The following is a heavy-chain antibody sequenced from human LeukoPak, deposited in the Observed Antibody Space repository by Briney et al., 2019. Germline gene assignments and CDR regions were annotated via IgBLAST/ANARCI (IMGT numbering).Heavy chain of an antibody. V-gene: IGHV1-18*01. J-gene: IGHJ3*02. CDR1: GYTFTSYG. CDR3: ARYSSGWFPRPTKNIDDAFDI. Sequence: GASVKVSCKASGYTFTSYGISWVRQAPGQGLEWMGWISAYNGNTNYAQKLQGRVTMTTDTSTSTAYMELRSLRSDDTAVYYCARYSSGWFPRPTKNIDDAFDIWGQGTMVTVSS. CDR2: ISAYNGNT. D-gene: IGHD6-19*01.